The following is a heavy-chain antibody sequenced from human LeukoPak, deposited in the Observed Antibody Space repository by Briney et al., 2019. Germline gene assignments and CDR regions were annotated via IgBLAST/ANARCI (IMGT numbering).Heavy chain of an antibody. Sequence: SETLSLTCTVSGGSISSYYWSWIRQPAGKGLEWIGRIYTSGSTNYNPSLKGRVTMSVDTSKNQFSLKLSSVTAADTAVYYCARGPSMVRGVIVIFRFDPWGQGTLVTVSS. J-gene: IGHJ5*02. D-gene: IGHD3-10*01. CDR3: ARGPSMVRGVIVIFRFDP. CDR1: GGSISSYY. CDR2: IYTSGST. V-gene: IGHV4-4*07.